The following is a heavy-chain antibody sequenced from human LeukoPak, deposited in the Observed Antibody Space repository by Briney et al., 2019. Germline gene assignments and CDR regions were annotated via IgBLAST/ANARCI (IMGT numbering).Heavy chain of an antibody. Sequence: SETLSLTCTVSGGSISSGGYYWSWIRQHPGKGLEWIGYIYYSGSTYYNPSLKSRVTISVDTSKNQSSLKLSSVTAADTAVYYCARTRGSNYYYDMDVWGQGTTVTVSS. CDR2: IYYSGST. CDR3: ARTRGSNYYYDMDV. V-gene: IGHV4-31*03. D-gene: IGHD4-11*01. CDR1: GGSISSGGYY. J-gene: IGHJ6*02.